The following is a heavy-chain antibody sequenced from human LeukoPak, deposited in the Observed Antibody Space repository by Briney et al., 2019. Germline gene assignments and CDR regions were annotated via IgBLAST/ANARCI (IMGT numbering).Heavy chain of an antibody. J-gene: IGHJ4*02. CDR2: INHSGST. V-gene: IGHV4-34*01. D-gene: IGHD5-18*01. Sequence: PSETLSLTCAVYGGSFSGYYWSWIRQPPGKGLELIGGINHSGSTNYNPSLKSRVTISVDTSKNQFSLKLSSVTAADTAVYYCASLGGYSYGWRYYFDYWGQGTLVTVSS. CDR1: GGSFSGYY. CDR3: ASLGGYSYGWRYYFDY.